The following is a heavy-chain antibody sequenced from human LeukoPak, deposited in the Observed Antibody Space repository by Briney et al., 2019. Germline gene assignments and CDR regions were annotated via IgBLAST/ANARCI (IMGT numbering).Heavy chain of an antibody. CDR2: ISGDGGST. CDR3: AKDTNYDSSEYFDY. CDR1: GFTFDDYA. D-gene: IGHD3-22*01. J-gene: IGHJ4*02. V-gene: IGHV3-43*02. Sequence: GGALRLSCAASGFTFDDYAMHWVRQAPGKGLERVSLISGDGGSTYYADSVKGRFTISRDNSKNSLYLQMNSLRTEDTALYYCAKDTNYDSSEYFDYWGQGTLVTVSS.